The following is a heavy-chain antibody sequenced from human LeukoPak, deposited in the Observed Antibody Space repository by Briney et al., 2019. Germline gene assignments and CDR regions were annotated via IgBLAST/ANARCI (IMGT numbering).Heavy chain of an antibody. Sequence: GGSLRLSCAASGFTFSSYAMSWVRQAPGKGLEWVSATSGSGDGTFYADSVKGRFTISRDNSKNTLYLQMNSLRAEDTAIYYCAKLRDFFDSSRQFDYWGQGTLVTVSS. D-gene: IGHD3-22*01. CDR1: GFTFSSYA. V-gene: IGHV3-23*01. CDR3: AKLRDFFDSSRQFDY. CDR2: TSGSGDGT. J-gene: IGHJ4*02.